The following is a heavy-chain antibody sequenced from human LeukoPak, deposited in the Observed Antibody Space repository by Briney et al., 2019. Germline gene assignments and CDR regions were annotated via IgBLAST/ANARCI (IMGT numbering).Heavy chain of an antibody. CDR3: ARDSITMVRGVIISYYYGMDV. CDR2: IYTSGST. J-gene: IGHJ6*02. V-gene: IGHV4-4*07. Sequence: SETLSLTCTVSGGSISSYYWSWIRQPAGKGLEWIGRIYTSGSTNYNPSLKSRVTMSVDTSKNQFSLKLSSVTAADTAAYYCARDSITMVRGVIISYYYGMDVWGQGTTVTVSS. CDR1: GGSISSYY. D-gene: IGHD3-10*01.